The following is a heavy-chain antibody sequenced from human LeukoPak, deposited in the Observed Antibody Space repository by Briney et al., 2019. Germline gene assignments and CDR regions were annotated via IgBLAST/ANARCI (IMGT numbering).Heavy chain of an antibody. CDR1: GGSFSGYY. CDR3: ARVTWGVSSLTQRVVLFDY. D-gene: IGHD3-16*01. CDR2: INHSGST. V-gene: IGHV4-34*01. Sequence: SETLSLTCAVYGGSFSGYYWSWIRQPPGKGLEWIGEINHSGSTNYNPSLKSRVTISVDTSKNQFSLKLSSVTAADTAVYYCARVTWGVSSLTQRVVLFDYWGQGTLVTVSS. J-gene: IGHJ4*02.